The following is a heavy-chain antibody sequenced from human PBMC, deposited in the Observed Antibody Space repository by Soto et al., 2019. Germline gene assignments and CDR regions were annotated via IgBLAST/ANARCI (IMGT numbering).Heavy chain of an antibody. CDR3: AKLPPPPITIFAQGFGWFDP. J-gene: IGHJ5*02. D-gene: IGHD3-3*01. V-gene: IGHV3-23*01. Sequence: GGSLRLSCAASGFTFSSYAMSWVRQAPGKGLEWVSAISGSGGSTYYADSVKGRFTISRDNSKNTLYLQMNSLRAEDTAVYYCAKLPPPPITIFAQGFGWFDPWGQGTLVTVSS. CDR1: GFTFSSYA. CDR2: ISGSGGST.